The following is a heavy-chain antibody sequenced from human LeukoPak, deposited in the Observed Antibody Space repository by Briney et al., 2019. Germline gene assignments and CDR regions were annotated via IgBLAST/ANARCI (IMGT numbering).Heavy chain of an antibody. CDR3: ARRTARYCSGGSCPTDAFDI. CDR2: INHSGST. CDR1: GGSFSGYY. V-gene: IGHV4-34*01. Sequence: KPSETLSLTCAVYGGSFSGYYWSWIRQPPGKGLEWIGEINHSGSTNYNPSLKSRVTISVDTSKNQFSLKLSSVTAADTAVYYCARRTARYCSGGSCPTDAFDIWGQGTMVTVSS. J-gene: IGHJ3*02. D-gene: IGHD2-15*01.